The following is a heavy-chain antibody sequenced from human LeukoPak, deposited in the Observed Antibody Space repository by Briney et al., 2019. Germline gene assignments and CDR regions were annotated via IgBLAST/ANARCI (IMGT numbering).Heavy chain of an antibody. CDR2: IYYSGST. CDR1: GGSISSSNYY. CDR3: ARHKMGMVRGVFDY. V-gene: IGHV4-39*01. Sequence: PSETLSLTCTVSGGSISSSNYYWGWIRQPPGKGLEWIGSIYYSGSTYYNPSLKSRVTISVDTSKNQFSLKLSSVTAADTAVYYCARHKMGMVRGVFDYWGQGTLVTVSS. J-gene: IGHJ4*02. D-gene: IGHD3-10*01.